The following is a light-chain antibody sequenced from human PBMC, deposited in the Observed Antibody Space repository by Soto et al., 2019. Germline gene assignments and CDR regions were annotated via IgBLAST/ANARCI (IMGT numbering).Light chain of an antibody. CDR2: EVN. CDR3: SSFAGINNLL. V-gene: IGLV2-8*01. J-gene: IGLJ2*01. CDR1: HSDFGGYNY. Sequence: QSALTQPPSASGSPGQSVTISCTGAHSDFGGYNYVSWYQQHPGKAPKLMIFEVNKRPSGVPDRFSGSKFGNTASLTVSGLQAEDEADYYCSSFAGINNLLFGGGTKLTVL.